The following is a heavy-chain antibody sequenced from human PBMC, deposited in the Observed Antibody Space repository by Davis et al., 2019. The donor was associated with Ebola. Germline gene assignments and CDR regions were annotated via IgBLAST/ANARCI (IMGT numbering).Heavy chain of an antibody. D-gene: IGHD1-26*01. J-gene: IGHJ4*02. CDR1: GYTFTGYY. Sequence: ASVKVSCKASGYTFTGYYMHWVRQAPGQGLEWMGWINPNSGGTNYAQKFQGRVTMTRDTSISTAYMELSRLRSDDTAVYYCARDLGGSYYLLDYWGQGTLVTVSS. CDR2: INPNSGGT. CDR3: ARDLGGSYYLLDY. V-gene: IGHV1-2*02.